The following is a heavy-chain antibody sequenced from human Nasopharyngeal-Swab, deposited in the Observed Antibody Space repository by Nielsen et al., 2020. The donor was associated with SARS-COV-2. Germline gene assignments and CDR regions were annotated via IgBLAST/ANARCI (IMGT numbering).Heavy chain of an antibody. Sequence: GGFLRLSCAASGFTFDDYAMHWVRQAPGKGLEWVSGISWNSGSIGYADSVKGRFTISRDNAKNSLYLQMNSLRAEDTALYYCAKDIWPGAIAAAGTPFDYWGQGTLVTVSS. D-gene: IGHD6-13*01. CDR2: ISWNSGSI. V-gene: IGHV3-9*01. CDR3: AKDIWPGAIAAAGTPFDY. CDR1: GFTFDDYA. J-gene: IGHJ4*02.